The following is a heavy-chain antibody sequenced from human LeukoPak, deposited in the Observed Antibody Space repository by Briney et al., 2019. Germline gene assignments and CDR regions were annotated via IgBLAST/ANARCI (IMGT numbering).Heavy chain of an antibody. CDR1: GGSISSYY. D-gene: IGHD4-17*01. Sequence: SETLSLTCTVSGGSISSYYWSWIRQPPGKGLEWIGYIYYSGSTNYNPSLKSRVTISVDTSKNQFSLKLSSVTAADTAVYYCARDNGDYHAFDIRGQGTMVTVSS. J-gene: IGHJ3*02. CDR3: ARDNGDYHAFDI. CDR2: IYYSGST. V-gene: IGHV4-59*12.